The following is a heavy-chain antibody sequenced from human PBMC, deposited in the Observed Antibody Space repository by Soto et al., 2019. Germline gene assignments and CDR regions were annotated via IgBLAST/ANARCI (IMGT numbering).Heavy chain of an antibody. V-gene: IGHV3-23*01. CDR1: GFTFSDYG. J-gene: IGHJ1*01. CDR2: ISGSRGDT. D-gene: IGHD3-10*01. Sequence: PGGSLRLSCTASGFTFSDYGMIWVRQAPGKGLEWVAGISGSRGDTYYADSVKGHFIISRDNSKNTLYLQMNSLRVEDTAIYYCEKDRHVRGWLPEYFPQWGLGTLVTVSS. CDR3: EKDRHVRGWLPEYFPQ.